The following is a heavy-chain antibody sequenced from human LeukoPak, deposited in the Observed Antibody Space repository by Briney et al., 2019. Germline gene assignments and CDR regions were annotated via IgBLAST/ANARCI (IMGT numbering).Heavy chain of an antibody. D-gene: IGHD6-6*01. CDR2: IKSKTDGGTT. CDR1: GFTFSNAW. Sequence: GGSLRLSCAASGFTFSNAWMSWVRQAPGKGLEWVGRIKSKTDGGTTDYAAPVKGRFTISRDDSKNTLYLQMNSLKTEDTAVYYCARDIEYSSSMALSWGQGTLVTVSS. J-gene: IGHJ4*02. V-gene: IGHV3-15*01. CDR3: ARDIEYSSSMALS.